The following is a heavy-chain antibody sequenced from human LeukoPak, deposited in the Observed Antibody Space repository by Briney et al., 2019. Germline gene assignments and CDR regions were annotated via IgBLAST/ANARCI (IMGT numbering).Heavy chain of an antibody. Sequence: PGGSLRLSCAASGFVLRNYGMHWVRQAPGKGLDWVAFIRSDGSEQYYADSVKGRFALSRDNSMKTVFLQMNSLRLEDTAVYYCARDRNWNKYFDYWGQGTLVTVSS. V-gene: IGHV3-30*02. CDR3: ARDRNWNKYFDY. CDR1: GFVLRNYG. J-gene: IGHJ4*02. CDR2: IRSDGSEQ. D-gene: IGHD1-20*01.